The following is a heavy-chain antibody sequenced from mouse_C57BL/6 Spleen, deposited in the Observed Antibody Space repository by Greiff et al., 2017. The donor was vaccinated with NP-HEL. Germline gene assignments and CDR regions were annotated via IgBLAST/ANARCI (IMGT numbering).Heavy chain of an antibody. Sequence: ESGPGLVKPSQSLSLTCSVTGYSITSGYYWNWIRQFPGNKLEWMGYISYDGSNNYNPSLKNRISITRDTSKNQFFLKLNSVTTENTATYYCARDDGTYAMDYWGQGPSVTVST. CDR1: GYSITSGYY. CDR2: ISYDGSN. V-gene: IGHV3-6*01. CDR3: ARDDGTYAMDY. D-gene: IGHD2-3*01. J-gene: IGHJ4*01.